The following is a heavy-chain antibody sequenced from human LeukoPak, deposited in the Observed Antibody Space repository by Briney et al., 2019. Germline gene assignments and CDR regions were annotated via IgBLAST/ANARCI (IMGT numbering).Heavy chain of an antibody. J-gene: IGHJ3*02. CDR3: ARDSELVDAFDI. Sequence: SETLSLTCTVSGGSISSYYWSWMRQPAGKGLEWIGRIYTSGSTNYNPSLKSRVTMSVDTSKNQFSLKLSSVTAADTAVYYCARDSELVDAFDIWGQGTMVTVSS. V-gene: IGHV4-4*07. CDR2: IYTSGST. CDR1: GGSISSYY. D-gene: IGHD3-10*01.